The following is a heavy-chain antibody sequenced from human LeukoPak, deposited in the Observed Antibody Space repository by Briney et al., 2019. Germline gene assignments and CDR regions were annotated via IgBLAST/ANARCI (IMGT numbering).Heavy chain of an antibody. CDR2: IYYNGRT. V-gene: IGHV4-59*13. Sequence: SETLSLTCTVSGGSISNYYWTWIRHPPGKRLEWIGYIYYNGRTNYNPSLKSRVTMSVDTSKNQFSLNLGSVTAADTAVYYCARSWQEVGTFYYWGQGTLVTVSS. J-gene: IGHJ4*02. CDR3: ARSWQEVGTFYY. D-gene: IGHD4-23*01. CDR1: GGSISNYY.